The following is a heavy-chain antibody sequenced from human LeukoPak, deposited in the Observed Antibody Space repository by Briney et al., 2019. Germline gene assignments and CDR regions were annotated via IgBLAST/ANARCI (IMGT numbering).Heavy chain of an antibody. J-gene: IGHJ4*02. CDR3: ATQTGYSSGWYDY. Sequence: GASVKVSCKASGYTFTGYYMHWMRQAPGQGLEWMGRINPNSGGTNYAQKFQGRVTMTRDTSISAAYMELTRLRSDDTAVYYCATQTGYSSGWYDYWGQGTLVTVSS. V-gene: IGHV1-2*06. CDR2: INPNSGGT. CDR1: GYTFTGYY. D-gene: IGHD6-19*01.